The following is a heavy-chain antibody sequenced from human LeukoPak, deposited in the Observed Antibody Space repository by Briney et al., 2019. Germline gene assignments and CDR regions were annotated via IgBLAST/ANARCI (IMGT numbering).Heavy chain of an antibody. CDR2: IYHSGST. J-gene: IGHJ5*02. CDR3: ARAPAGSSRFDP. D-gene: IGHD3-10*01. CDR1: GGSISSGGYS. V-gene: IGHV4-30-2*01. Sequence: PSQTLSLTCAVSGGSISSGGYSWGWIRQPPGKGLEWIGYIYHSGSTYYNPSLKSRVTISVDRSKNQFSLKLSSVTAADTAVYYCARAPAGSSRFDPWGQGTLVTVSS.